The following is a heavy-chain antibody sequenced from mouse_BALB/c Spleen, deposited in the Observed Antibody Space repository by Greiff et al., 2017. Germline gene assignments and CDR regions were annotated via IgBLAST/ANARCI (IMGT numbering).Heavy chain of an antibody. CDR3: ARQSRGPACFAY. V-gene: IGHV5-6*01. Sequence: EVHLVESGGDLVKPGGSLKLSCAASGFTFSSYGMSWVRQTPDKRLEWVATISSGGSYTYYPDSVKGRFTISRDKAKNTLYLQMSSLKSEDTAMYYCARQSRGPACFAYWGQGTLVTVSA. CDR1: GFTFSSYG. CDR2: ISSGGSYT. J-gene: IGHJ3*01. D-gene: IGHD3-1*01.